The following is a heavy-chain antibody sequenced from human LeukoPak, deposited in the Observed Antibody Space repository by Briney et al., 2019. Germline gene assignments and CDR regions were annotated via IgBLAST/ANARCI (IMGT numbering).Heavy chain of an antibody. Sequence: GGSLRLSCAASGFTFDDYGMSWVRQAPGKGLEWVSGINWNGGSTGYADSVKGRFTISRDNAKNSLYLQMNSLRAEDTALYYCARDYGSGSYYNPCDYWGQGTLVTVSS. D-gene: IGHD3-10*01. CDR1: GFTFDDYG. CDR3: ARDYGSGSYYNPCDY. J-gene: IGHJ4*02. V-gene: IGHV3-20*04. CDR2: INWNGGST.